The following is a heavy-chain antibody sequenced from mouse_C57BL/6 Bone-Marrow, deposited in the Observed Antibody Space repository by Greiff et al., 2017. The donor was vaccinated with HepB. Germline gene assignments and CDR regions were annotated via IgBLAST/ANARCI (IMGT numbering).Heavy chain of an antibody. Sequence: EVQLQQSGPELVKPGASVKISCKASGYSFTDYNMNWVKQSNGKSLELIGVINPNYGTTSYNQKFKGKATLTVNQASSTAYMKLNSLTSEDSAVYYCSRCPRTSYGYFDFWGSGTTVTVSS. CDR2: INPNYGTT. J-gene: IGHJ1*01. CDR3: SRCPRTSYGYFDF. V-gene: IGHV1-39*01. CDR1: GYSFTDYN.